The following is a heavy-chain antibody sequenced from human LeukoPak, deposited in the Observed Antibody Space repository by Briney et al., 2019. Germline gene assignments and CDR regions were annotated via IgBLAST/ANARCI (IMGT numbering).Heavy chain of an antibody. V-gene: IGHV3-7*01. CDR1: GFTFSSYW. D-gene: IGHD3-22*01. J-gene: IGHJ4*02. Sequence: GGSLRLSCAASGFTFSSYWMSWVRQAPGKGLEWVANIKQDGSEKYYVDSVKGRFTISRYNAKNSLYLQMNSLRAEDTAVYYCARSPYDSSGYLKFYFDYWGQGTLVTVSS. CDR2: IKQDGSEK. CDR3: ARSPYDSSGYLKFYFDY.